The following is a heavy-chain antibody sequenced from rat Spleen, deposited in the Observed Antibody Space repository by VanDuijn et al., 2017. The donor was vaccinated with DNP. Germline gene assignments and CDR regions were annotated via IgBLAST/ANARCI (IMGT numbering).Heavy chain of an antibody. J-gene: IGHJ1*01. V-gene: IGHV3-1*01. CDR3: ARGLNYGGYIYSWYFDF. CDR1: GYSITSSH. D-gene: IGHD1-11*01. Sequence: EVQLQESGPGHVKPSQSLSLTCSVTGYSITSSHRWNWIRKFPGDELEWMAYISYRGNTGYNPSLRSRISITRDTSKNQFFLQLNSVTTEDTATYYCARGLNYGGYIYSWYFDFWGPGTMVTVSS. CDR2: ISYRGNT.